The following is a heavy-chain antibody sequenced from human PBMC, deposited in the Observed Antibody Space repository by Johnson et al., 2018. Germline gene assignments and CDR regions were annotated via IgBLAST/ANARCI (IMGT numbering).Heavy chain of an antibody. CDR3: ARARSWGIQLYYYYYGMDV. Sequence: QVQLVESGGGVVQPGRSLRLSCAASAFTFSSYGMHWVRQAPGKGLEWVAVIWYDGSNKYYADSVKGRFTISRDNSKNTLYLKMNRLGAEDTAVYYCARARSWGIQLYYYYYGMDVWGQGTTVTVSS. V-gene: IGHV3-33*01. CDR2: IWYDGSNK. D-gene: IGHD5-18*01. J-gene: IGHJ6*02. CDR1: AFTFSSYG.